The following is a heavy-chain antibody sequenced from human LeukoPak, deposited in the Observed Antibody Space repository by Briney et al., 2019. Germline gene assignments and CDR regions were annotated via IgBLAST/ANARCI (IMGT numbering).Heavy chain of an antibody. J-gene: IGHJ6*03. CDR1: GYTFTTYG. CDR3: ARGGKYYYDSSGSFYYYYMDV. CDR2: ITPNNGNI. Sequence: WASVKVSCKASGYTFTTYGITWVRQAPGQGLEWMGWITPNNGNINYAQKFQGRFTMTTDTSTTTAYMELRSLRSDDTAVYYCARGGKYYYDSSGSFYYYYMDVWGKGTTVTISS. D-gene: IGHD3-22*01. V-gene: IGHV1-18*01.